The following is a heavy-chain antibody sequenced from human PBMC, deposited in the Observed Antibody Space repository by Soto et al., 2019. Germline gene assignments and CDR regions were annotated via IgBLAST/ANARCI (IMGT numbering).Heavy chain of an antibody. CDR2: IIPIFGTA. J-gene: IGHJ6*02. Sequence: QVQLVQSGAEVKKPGSSVKVSCKSSGGTFSSYAISWVRQAPGQGLEWMGGIIPIFGTANYAQKFQGRVTITADESTSTSYLELSSLRSEDTAVYYCATNSGRVGATLRYYGMDVWGQGTTVTVSS. CDR3: ATNSGRVGATLRYYGMDV. D-gene: IGHD1-26*01. V-gene: IGHV1-69*01. CDR1: GGTFSSYA.